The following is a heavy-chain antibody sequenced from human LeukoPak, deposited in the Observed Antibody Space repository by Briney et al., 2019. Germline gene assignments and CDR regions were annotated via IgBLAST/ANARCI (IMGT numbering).Heavy chain of an antibody. V-gene: IGHV4-38-2*02. J-gene: IGHJ4*02. Sequence: SETLSLTCTVSGYSISSGYYWGWIRQPPGKGLEWIGSIYYSGSTYYNPSLKSRVTISVDTSKNQFSLRLSSVTAADTAVYFCARSETIWYYFDYWGQGRLVTVSS. CDR2: IYYSGST. CDR3: ARSETIWYYFDY. CDR1: GYSISSGYY. D-gene: IGHD4/OR15-4a*01.